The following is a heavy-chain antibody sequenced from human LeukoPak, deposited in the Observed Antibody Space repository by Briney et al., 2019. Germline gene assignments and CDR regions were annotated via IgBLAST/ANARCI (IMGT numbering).Heavy chain of an antibody. CDR1: GYTIRDFV. D-gene: IGHD5/OR15-5a*01. J-gene: IGHJ4*02. V-gene: IGHV3-33*06. CDR2: IWNDGSEK. CDR3: LKGADGVYDFEDGFYFES. Sequence: GGSLRLSCAASGYTIRDFVMHWVRQAPGKGLEWVAVIWNDGSEKNYVESVKGRFTISRENSMNTLSLQMSGLKAEATTVFYCLKGADGVYDFEDGFYFESWGQGTLVTVSS.